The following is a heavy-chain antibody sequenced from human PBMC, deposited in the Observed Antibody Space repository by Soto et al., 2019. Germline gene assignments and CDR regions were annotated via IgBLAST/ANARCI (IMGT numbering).Heavy chain of an antibody. J-gene: IGHJ5*02. Sequence: LGESLKISCKGSGYSFTSYWIGWVRQMPGKGLEWMGIIYPGDSDTRYSPSFQGQVTISADKSISTAYLQWSSLKASDTAMYYCARLGGYCGGDCYSSYNWFDPWGQGTLVTVSS. CDR3: ARLGGYCGGDCYSSYNWFDP. V-gene: IGHV5-51*01. CDR1: GYSFTSYW. D-gene: IGHD2-21*02. CDR2: IYPGDSDT.